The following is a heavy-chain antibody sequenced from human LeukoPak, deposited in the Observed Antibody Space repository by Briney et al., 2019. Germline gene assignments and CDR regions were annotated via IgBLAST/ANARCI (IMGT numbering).Heavy chain of an antibody. V-gene: IGHV3-74*01. Sequence: GGSLRLSCAASGFTFSTYWMHWVRQAPGKGLVWVARIKGDGSSTIYADSVKGRFTISRDNSKNTLYLQTSSLRAEDTAVYYCARASTTVPNPLHHWGRGTLVTVSS. J-gene: IGHJ5*02. CDR1: GFTFSTYW. CDR3: ARASTTVPNPLHH. CDR2: IKGDGSST. D-gene: IGHD4-17*01.